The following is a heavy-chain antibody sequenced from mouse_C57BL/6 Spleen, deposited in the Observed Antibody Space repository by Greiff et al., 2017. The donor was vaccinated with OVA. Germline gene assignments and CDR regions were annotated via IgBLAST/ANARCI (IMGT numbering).Heavy chain of an antibody. V-gene: IGHV1-76*01. CDR3: AREVLGDY. D-gene: IGHD2-14*01. J-gene: IGHJ2*01. CDR2: IYPGSGNT. CDR1: GYAFTDYY. Sequence: VQLQQSGAELVRPGASVKLSCKASGYAFTDYYINWVKQRPGQGLEWIARIYPGSGNTYYNEKFKGKATLTAEKSSSTAYMQLSSLTSEDSAVYFCAREVLGDYWGQGTTLTVSS.